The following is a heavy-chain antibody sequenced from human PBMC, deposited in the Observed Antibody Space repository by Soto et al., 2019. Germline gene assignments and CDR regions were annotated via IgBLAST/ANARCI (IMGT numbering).Heavy chain of an antibody. J-gene: IGHJ5*02. CDR2: ISGSGGST. Sequence: EVQLLESGGALVQPGGSLRLSCAASGFTFGTYAMNWVRQAPGKGLEWVSGISGSGGSTYYTDSVKGRFTISRDNSKNTLYLQMNSLRADDTAVYYCAKDRSVDTRDWFDPWGQGTLVTVSS. CDR3: AKDRSVDTRDWFDP. CDR1: GFTFGTYA. D-gene: IGHD5-18*01. V-gene: IGHV3-23*01.